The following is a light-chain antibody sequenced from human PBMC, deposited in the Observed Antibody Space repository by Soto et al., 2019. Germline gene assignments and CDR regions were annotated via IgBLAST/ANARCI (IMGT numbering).Light chain of an antibody. CDR2: GDN. J-gene: IGLJ1*01. Sequence: QSVLTQPPSVSGAPGQRVAISCTGSSSNIGAEYDVHWYQQLPGTAPKLLIYGDNNRPSGVPDRFSGSKSGTSASLAITGLQPEDEADYDCQSYDSSLTTFVFGTGTKLTVL. CDR1: SSNIGAEYD. CDR3: QSYDSSLTTFV. V-gene: IGLV1-40*01.